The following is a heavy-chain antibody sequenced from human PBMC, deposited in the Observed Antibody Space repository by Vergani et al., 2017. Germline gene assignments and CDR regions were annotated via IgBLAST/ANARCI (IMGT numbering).Heavy chain of an antibody. CDR2: ISSSGSTI. J-gene: IGHJ4*02. D-gene: IGHD3-9*01. V-gene: IGHV3-11*04. CDR3: ARAEVIYDMLTGYYIGPPGY. CDR1: GCTFSDYY. Sequence: QVQLVESGGGLVKPGGSLRLSCAASGCTFSDYYMSWIRQAPGKGLEWVSYISSSGSTIYYADSVKGRFTISRDNAKNSLYLQMNSLRAEDTAVYYCARAEVIYDMLTGYYIGPPGYWGQGTLVTVSS.